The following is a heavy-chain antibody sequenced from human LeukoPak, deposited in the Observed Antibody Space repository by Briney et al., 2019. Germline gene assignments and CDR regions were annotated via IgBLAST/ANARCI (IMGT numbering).Heavy chain of an antibody. CDR1: GYTFTGYY. CDR3: ARGPYCGGDCYSRPFFDY. J-gene: IGHJ4*02. V-gene: IGHV1-2*02. D-gene: IGHD2-21*02. Sequence: ASVKVSCKASGYTFTGYYMHWVRQAPGQGLEWMGGINSNSGGTNYAQKFQGRVTMTRATSISTAYMEVSTLRSDDTAVYYCARGPYCGGDCYSRPFFDYWGQGTLVTVSS. CDR2: INSNSGGT.